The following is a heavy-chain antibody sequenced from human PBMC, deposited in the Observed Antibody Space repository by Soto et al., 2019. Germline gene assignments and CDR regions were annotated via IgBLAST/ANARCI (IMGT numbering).Heavy chain of an antibody. CDR1: GGSVRSGGHH. Sequence: PSETLSLTCSVSGGSVRSGGHHWSWIRQPQGKGLDFIDYIPHSACTNYKSSLICRVTIAVDTSEIECDLKLTSVTAADKAVKYGKRGLLTCEIDMLTRYYIFDYWGQGTLVTVSS. D-gene: IGHD3-9*01. J-gene: IGHJ4*01. CDR2: IPHSACT. V-gene: IGHV4-61*08. CDR3: KRGLLTCEIDMLTRYYIFDY.